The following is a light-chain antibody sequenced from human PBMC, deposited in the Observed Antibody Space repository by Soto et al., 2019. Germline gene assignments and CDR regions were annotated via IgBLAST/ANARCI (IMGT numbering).Light chain of an antibody. CDR3: KSNANSLSGSWV. V-gene: IGLV1-40*01. CDR1: SSNIGAGFD. Sequence: QSVLTQPPSVSGAPGQRVTISCTGSSSNIGAGFDVHWYHQIAGTAPKLLIYGNSNRPSGVPDRFSGSKSGTSASLAINGLKVGDEVHYSCKSNANSLSGSWVFGGGTKVTVL. J-gene: IGLJ3*02. CDR2: GNS.